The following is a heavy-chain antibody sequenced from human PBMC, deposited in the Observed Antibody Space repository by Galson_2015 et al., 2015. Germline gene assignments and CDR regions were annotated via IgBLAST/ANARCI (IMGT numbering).Heavy chain of an antibody. D-gene: IGHD6-13*01. Sequence: CAISGDSVSSNSGAWNWIGQSPSRGLEWLGRTYYRSKWYNDYAVSVTSRITINPDTSKNQFSLQLNSVTPEDTAVYYCARDQGSSWYGAFDIWGQGTMVIVSS. CDR1: GDSVSSNSGA. CDR2: TYYRSKWYN. CDR3: ARDQGSSWYGAFDI. J-gene: IGHJ3*02. V-gene: IGHV6-1*01.